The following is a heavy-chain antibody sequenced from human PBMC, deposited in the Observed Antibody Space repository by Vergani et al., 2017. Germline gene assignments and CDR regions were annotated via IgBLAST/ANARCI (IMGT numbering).Heavy chain of an antibody. CDR1: GYTFTAYY. V-gene: IGHV1-2*02. CDR3: ARDHCTTNGCYEYYYNGLDV. D-gene: IGHD2-2*01. J-gene: IGHJ6*02. CDR2: VNPNSGDT. Sequence: QVQLVQSGSEVKKPGASVKVSCKASGYTFTAYYLQWVRQAPGQGLEWMGWVNPNSGDTNYAQKFQGRVSMTRDTSISTAYMELSRLRSDDTAVYYCARDHCTTNGCYEYYYNGLDVWGQGTTVTVS.